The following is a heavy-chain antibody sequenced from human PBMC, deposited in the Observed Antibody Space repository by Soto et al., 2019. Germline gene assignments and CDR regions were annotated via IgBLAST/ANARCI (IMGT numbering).Heavy chain of an antibody. Sequence: QSTSCKASGYTFTSYCSGWVRQMPGKGLEWMGIIYPGDSDTRYSPSFQGQVTISADKSISTAYLQWSSLKASDTAMYYCARHLDIVVVPAAIAGLDYYGMDVWGQGTTVTVSS. CDR2: IYPGDSDT. CDR1: GYTFTSYC. CDR3: ARHLDIVVVPAAIAGLDYYGMDV. V-gene: IGHV5-51*01. D-gene: IGHD2-2*02. J-gene: IGHJ6*02.